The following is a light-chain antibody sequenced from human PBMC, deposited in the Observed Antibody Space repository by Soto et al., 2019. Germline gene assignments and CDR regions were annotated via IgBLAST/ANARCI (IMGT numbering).Light chain of an antibody. Sequence: DIQMTQSPSSLSASVGDRVTITCRASQGISNYLAWYQQKPGKVPKLLIYAASTLQAGVPSRFSGGGSGTHFTLTISTLQPEDVATYYCQKYNSAPRTFGQGTKVEIK. CDR2: AAS. CDR1: QGISNY. CDR3: QKYNSAPRT. V-gene: IGKV1-27*01. J-gene: IGKJ1*01.